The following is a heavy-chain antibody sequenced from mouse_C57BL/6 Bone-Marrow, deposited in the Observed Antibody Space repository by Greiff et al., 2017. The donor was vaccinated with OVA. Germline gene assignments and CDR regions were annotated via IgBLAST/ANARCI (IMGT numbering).Heavy chain of an antibody. J-gene: IGHJ1*03. CDR1: GYTFTSYW. V-gene: IGHV1-50*01. CDR2: IDPSDSYT. CDR3: ARNFDV. Sequence: VQLQQSGAELVKPGASVKLSCKASGYTFTSYWMQWVKQRPGQGLEWIGEIDPSDSYTNYNQKFKGKATLTVDTSSSTAYMQLSSLTSEDSAVYYCARNFDVWGTGTTVTVSS.